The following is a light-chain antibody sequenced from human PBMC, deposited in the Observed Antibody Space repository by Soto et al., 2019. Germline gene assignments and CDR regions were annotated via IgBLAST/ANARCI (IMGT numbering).Light chain of an antibody. CDR3: SSYTSSNTLLYV. CDR1: SSDVGGYSY. J-gene: IGLJ1*01. V-gene: IGLV2-14*01. Sequence: QSVLTQPASVSGSPGQSITISCTGTSSDVGGYSYVSWYQQHPGKAPKLLIYEVSHRPSGVSNRFSGSKSGNTASLTISGLQAEDEADYYCSSYTSSNTLLYVFGTGTKVTVL. CDR2: EVS.